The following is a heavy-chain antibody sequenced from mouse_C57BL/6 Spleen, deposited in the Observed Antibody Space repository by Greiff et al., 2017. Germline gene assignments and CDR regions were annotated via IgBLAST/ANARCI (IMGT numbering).Heavy chain of an antibody. D-gene: IGHD1-1*01. CDR2: IRLKSDNYAT. Sequence: LQQSGGGLVQPGGSMKLSCVASGFTFSNYWMNWVRQSPEKGLEWVAQIRLKSDNYATHYAESVKGRFTISRDDSKSSVYLQMNNLRAEDTGIYYCTTYYYGSSYRYFDVWGTGTTVTVSS. CDR1: GFTFSNYW. J-gene: IGHJ1*03. CDR3: TTYYYGSSYRYFDV. V-gene: IGHV6-3*01.